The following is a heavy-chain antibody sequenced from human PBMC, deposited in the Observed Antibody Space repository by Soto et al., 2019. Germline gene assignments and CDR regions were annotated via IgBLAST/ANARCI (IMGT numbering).Heavy chain of an antibody. J-gene: IGHJ5*02. V-gene: IGHV1-69*13. CDR3: ARDPSPPTVLVVSNNWFDP. Sequence: GASVKVSCKASGGTFSSYAISWVRQAPGQGLEWMGGIIPIFGTANYAQKFQGRVTITADESTSTAYMELSSLRSEDTAVYYCARDPSPPTVLVVSNNWFDPWGQGTLVTVSS. CDR2: IIPIFGTA. CDR1: GGTFSSYA. D-gene: IGHD3-22*01.